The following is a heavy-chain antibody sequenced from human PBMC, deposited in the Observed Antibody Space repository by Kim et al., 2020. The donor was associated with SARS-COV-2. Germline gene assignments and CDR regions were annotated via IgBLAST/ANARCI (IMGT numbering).Heavy chain of an antibody. D-gene: IGHD6-19*01. CDR1: GFTFSSYW. CDR2: INSDGSST. V-gene: IGHV3-74*01. Sequence: GGSLRLSCAASGFTFSSYWMHWVRQAPGKGLVWVSRINSDGSSTSYADSVKGRFTISRDNAKNTLYLQMNSLRAEDTAVYYCARLGAVAPLDYWGQGTLVTVSS. J-gene: IGHJ4*02. CDR3: ARLGAVAPLDY.